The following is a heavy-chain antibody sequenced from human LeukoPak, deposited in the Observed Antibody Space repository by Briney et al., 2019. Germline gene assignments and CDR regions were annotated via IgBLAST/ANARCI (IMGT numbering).Heavy chain of an antibody. CDR3: ARVDTAMVPPDY. D-gene: IGHD5-18*01. CDR1: GGSISSGDYY. J-gene: IGHJ4*02. Sequence: SETLSPTCTVSGGSISSGDYYWSWIRQPPGKGLEWIGYIYYSGSTYYNPSLKSRVTISVDTSKNQFSLKLSSVTAADTAVYYCARVDTAMVPPDYWGQGTLVTVSS. CDR2: IYYSGST. V-gene: IGHV4-30-4*01.